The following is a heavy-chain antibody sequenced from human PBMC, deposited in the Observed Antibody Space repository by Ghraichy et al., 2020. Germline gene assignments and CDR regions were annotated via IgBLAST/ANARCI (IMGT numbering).Heavy chain of an antibody. CDR3: ARDSVVSSGWYELDY. CDR1: GGSISSYY. V-gene: IGHV4-4*07. D-gene: IGHD6-19*01. Sequence: SETLSLTCTVSGGSISSYYWSWIRQPAGKGLEWVGRIYTSGSTNYNPSLKSRVTMSVDTSKNQFSLKLSSVTAADTAVYYCARDSVVSSGWYELDYWGQGTLVTVSS. J-gene: IGHJ4*02. CDR2: IYTSGST.